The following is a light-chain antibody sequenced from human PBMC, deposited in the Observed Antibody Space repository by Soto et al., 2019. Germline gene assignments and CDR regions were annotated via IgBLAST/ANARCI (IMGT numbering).Light chain of an antibody. V-gene: IGLV1-40*01. CDR3: QSYDSSRSYV. CDR2: GNS. J-gene: IGLJ1*01. CDR1: RSNIGAGYD. Sequence: QSVLTQPPSVSGAPGQRVTISCTGSRSNIGAGYDVHWYQQLPGTAPKLLIYGNSNRPSGVPDRFSGSKSGTSASLAITGRQAEDEADYYCQSYDSSRSYVFGTGTKLTVL.